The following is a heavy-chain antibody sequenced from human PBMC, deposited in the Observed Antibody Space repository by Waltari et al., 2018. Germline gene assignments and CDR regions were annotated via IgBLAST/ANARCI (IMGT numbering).Heavy chain of an antibody. CDR3: ATQLDKDAFDI. V-gene: IGHV3-48*04. D-gene: IGHD1-1*01. CDR2: ISSSSSTI. J-gene: IGHJ3*02. Sequence: EVQLVESGGGLVQPGGSLRLSCSASGFTFSRYSMNWVRQAPGKGLEWVSYISSSSSTIYYADSVKGRFTISRDNAKNSLYLQMNSLRAEDTAVYYCATQLDKDAFDIWGQGTMVTVSS. CDR1: GFTFSRYS.